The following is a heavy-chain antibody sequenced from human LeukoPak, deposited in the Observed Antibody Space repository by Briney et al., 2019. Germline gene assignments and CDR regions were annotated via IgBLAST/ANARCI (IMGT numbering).Heavy chain of an antibody. D-gene: IGHD5-12*01. Sequence: GGSLRFSCAASGFTVSSNYMSWVRQAPGKGLEWVSVIYSDGSTYYADSVKGRFTISRDNFKDTLYLQMNSLRAEDTAVYYCARGRGYSGYDPTGLFDYWGQGTLVTVSS. CDR2: IYSDGST. J-gene: IGHJ4*02. CDR1: GFTVSSNY. V-gene: IGHV3-53*01. CDR3: ARGRGYSGYDPTGLFDY.